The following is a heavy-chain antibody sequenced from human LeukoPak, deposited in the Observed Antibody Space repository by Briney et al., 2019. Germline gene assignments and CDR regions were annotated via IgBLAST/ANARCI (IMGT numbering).Heavy chain of an antibody. V-gene: IGHV3-23*01. CDR1: GFTFSSYA. J-gene: IGHJ4*02. CDR3: AKDPPLWFGESHYFDY. D-gene: IGHD3-10*01. Sequence: GGSLRLSCAASGFTFSSYAMSWVRQAPGKGLEWVSAISGSGGSTYYADSVKGRFTISRDNSKNTLYLQMNSLRAEDTAVYYCAKDPPLWFGESHYFDYWGQGTLVAVSS. CDR2: ISGSGGST.